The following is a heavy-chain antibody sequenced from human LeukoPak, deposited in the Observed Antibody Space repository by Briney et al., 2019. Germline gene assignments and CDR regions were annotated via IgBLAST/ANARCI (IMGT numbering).Heavy chain of an antibody. J-gene: IGHJ4*02. CDR2: VNPSDSST. V-gene: IGHV1-46*01. Sequence: RASVKVSCKASGYTFTNYYIHWVRQAPGQGLEWMGIVNPSDSSTGYAQKFQGRVTMTRDMSTSTVYMELSSLRSEDTAVYYCARDPPLQYGSGSYRLGFDYWGQGTLVTVSS. D-gene: IGHD3-10*01. CDR1: GYTFTNYY. CDR3: ARDPPLQYGSGSYRLGFDY.